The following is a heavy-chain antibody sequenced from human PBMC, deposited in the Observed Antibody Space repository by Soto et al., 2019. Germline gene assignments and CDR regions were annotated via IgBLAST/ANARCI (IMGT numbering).Heavy chain of an antibody. J-gene: IGHJ4*02. CDR1: GFTFSSYA. CDR3: AKNPAYYYDSSGYFYFDY. CDR2: ISGSGDST. Sequence: GGSLRLSCAASGFTFSSYAMSWVRQAPGKGLEWVSAISGSGDSTYYADSVKGRFTISRDNSKNTLYLQMNSLGAEDTAVYYCAKNPAYYYDSSGYFYFDYWGQGTLVTVSS. V-gene: IGHV3-23*01. D-gene: IGHD3-22*01.